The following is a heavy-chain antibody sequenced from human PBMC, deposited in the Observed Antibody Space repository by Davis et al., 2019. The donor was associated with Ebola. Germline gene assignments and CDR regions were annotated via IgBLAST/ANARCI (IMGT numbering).Heavy chain of an antibody. CDR2: INSDGSST. CDR3: ARDSPGYGDYGYYFDY. CDR1: GFTFSSYW. J-gene: IGHJ4*03. V-gene: IGHV3-74*01. D-gene: IGHD4-17*01. Sequence: HTGGSLRLSCAASGFTFSSYWMHWVRQAPGKGLVWVSRINSDGSSTSYADSVKGRFTISRDNAKNTLYLQMNSLRSEDTAVYYCARDSPGYGDYGYYFDYWGQGTTVTVSS.